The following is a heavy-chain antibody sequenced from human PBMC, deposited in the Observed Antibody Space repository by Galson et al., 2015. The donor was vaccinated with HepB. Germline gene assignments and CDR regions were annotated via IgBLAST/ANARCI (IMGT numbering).Heavy chain of an antibody. CDR1: GFTFSSYA. CDR3: TRAYSGYDFAY. J-gene: IGHJ4*02. V-gene: IGHV3-23*01. Sequence: SLRLSCAPSGFTFSSYAMSWVRQAPGEGLEWVSSISGSGGTTHYADSVKGRFTISRDNSKNTLHLQMNSLRAEDTAVYYCTRAYSGYDFAYWGQGTLVTVSS. CDR2: ISGSGGTT. D-gene: IGHD5-12*01.